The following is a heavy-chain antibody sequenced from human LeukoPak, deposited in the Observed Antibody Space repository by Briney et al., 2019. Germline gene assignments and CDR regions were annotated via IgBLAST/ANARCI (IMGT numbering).Heavy chain of an antibody. CDR3: AKVGSGYYDSSGYYSY. CDR2: VSGSGGAT. CDR1: GFTFSSLA. D-gene: IGHD3-22*01. V-gene: IGHV3-23*01. J-gene: IGHJ4*02. Sequence: GGSLRLSCVASGFTFSSLAMHWVRQAPGKGLEWVSVVSGSGGATHYADSVRGRFTISRDNSKNTLYLQMNSLRAEDTAVYYCAKVGSGYYDSSGYYSYWGQGTLVTVSS.